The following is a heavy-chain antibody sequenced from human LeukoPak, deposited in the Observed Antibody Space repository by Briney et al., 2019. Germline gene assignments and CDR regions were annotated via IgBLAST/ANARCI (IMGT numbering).Heavy chain of an antibody. V-gene: IGHV1-69*13. CDR3: ARSPIVVVPAAMRGDAFDI. J-gene: IGHJ3*02. CDR2: IIPIFGTA. Sequence: ASVKVSCKASGGTFSSYAISWVGQAPGQGLEWMGGIIPIFGTANYAQKFQGRVTITADESTSTAYMELSSLRSEDTAVYYCARSPIVVVPAAMRGDAFDIWGQGTMVTVSS. D-gene: IGHD2-2*01. CDR1: GGTFSSYA.